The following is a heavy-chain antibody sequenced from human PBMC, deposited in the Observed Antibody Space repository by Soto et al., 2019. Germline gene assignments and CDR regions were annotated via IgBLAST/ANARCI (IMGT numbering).Heavy chain of an antibody. V-gene: IGHV1-8*01. Sequence: QVQLVQSGAEVKKPGASVKVSCKASGYTFTSYDINWVRQATGQGLEWMGWMNPNSGNTGYAQKFQGRVTMTRNTSISTAYMELRSLRSEDTAVYYCARGIYYGSGSYYIFDYWGQGTLVTVSS. D-gene: IGHD3-10*01. CDR3: ARGIYYGSGSYYIFDY. CDR1: GYTFTSYD. J-gene: IGHJ4*02. CDR2: MNPNSGNT.